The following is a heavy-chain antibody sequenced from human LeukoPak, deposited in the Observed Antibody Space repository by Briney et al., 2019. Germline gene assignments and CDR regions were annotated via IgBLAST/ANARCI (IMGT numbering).Heavy chain of an antibody. Sequence: ASVKVSCKASGYSFTNFDINWVRQATGQGLEWMGWINPNSGGTNYAQKFQGRVTMTRDTSISTAYMELSRLRSDDTAVYYCARSTVLYYYMDVWGKGTTVTVSS. CDR3: ARSTVLYYYMDV. V-gene: IGHV1-2*02. J-gene: IGHJ6*03. D-gene: IGHD4-17*01. CDR2: INPNSGGT. CDR1: GYSFTNFD.